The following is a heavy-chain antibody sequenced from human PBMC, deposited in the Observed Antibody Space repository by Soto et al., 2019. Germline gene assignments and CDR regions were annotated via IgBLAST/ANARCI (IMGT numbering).Heavy chain of an antibody. V-gene: IGHV4-30-4*02. CDR2: IYYSGTT. D-gene: IGHD3-22*01. CDR1: WGSIMSWYDY. Sequence: PSDSLALACTLSWGSIMSWYDYWSWLRQPPGNGLEWIGYIYYSGTTYYSPSLKSRLSISLDTPKNQFSLKLSSVTAADTAVYYCARGYYESSDYYVGSPIFDYWGQGTLVT. J-gene: IGHJ4*02. CDR3: ARGYYESSDYYVGSPIFDY.